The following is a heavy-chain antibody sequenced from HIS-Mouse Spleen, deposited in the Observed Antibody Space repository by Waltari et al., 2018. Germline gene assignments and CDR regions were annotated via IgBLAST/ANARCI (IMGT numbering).Heavy chain of an antibody. V-gene: IGHV3-30*18. J-gene: IGHJ4*02. D-gene: IGHD1-26*01. CDR3: AKDRGSQFDY. Sequence: QVQLVESGGAVVQPGRSLRLPCAASGVTFSSYGMHWVRQAPGKGLEWVAVISYDGSNKYYADSVKGRFTISRDNSKNTLYLQMNSLRAEDTAVYYCAKDRGSQFDYWGQGTLVTVSS. CDR1: GVTFSSYG. CDR2: ISYDGSNK.